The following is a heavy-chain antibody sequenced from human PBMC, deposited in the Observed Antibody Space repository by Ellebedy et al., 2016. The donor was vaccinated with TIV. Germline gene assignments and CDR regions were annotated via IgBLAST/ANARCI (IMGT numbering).Heavy chain of an antibody. CDR3: ARPYCSGDTCYSPDY. J-gene: IGHJ4*02. V-gene: IGHV3-21*01. Sequence: GESLKISCAASGFTFNNYSMNWVRQAPGKGLEWVSSISSSSYIYYADSVKGRFTISRDSAKNSLYLQMNSLRAEDTAVYYCARPYCSGDTCYSPDYWGQGTLVTVSS. CDR2: ISSSSYI. CDR1: GFTFNNYS. D-gene: IGHD2-15*01.